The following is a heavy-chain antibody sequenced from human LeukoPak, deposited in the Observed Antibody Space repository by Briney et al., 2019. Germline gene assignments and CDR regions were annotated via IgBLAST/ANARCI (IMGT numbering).Heavy chain of an antibody. CDR2: IYTSGST. V-gene: IGHV4-61*02. J-gene: IGHJ4*02. Sequence: SETLSLTCTVSGGSVSSGSYYWTWIRQPAGKGLEWIGRIYTSGSTNYNPSLKSRVTMSVDTSKNQLSLTLSSVTAADTAVYYCAREFHYWGQGTLVTVSS. CDR1: GGSVSSGSYY. CDR3: AREFHY.